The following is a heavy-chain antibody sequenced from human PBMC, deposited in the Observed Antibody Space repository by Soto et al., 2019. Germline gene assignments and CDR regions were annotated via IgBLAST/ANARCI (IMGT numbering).Heavy chain of an antibody. CDR1: GGSISSYY. Sequence: QVQLQESGPGLVKPSETLSLTCTVSGGSISSYYWSWIRQPAGKGLEWIGRIYTSGSTNYNPSLTNRVTMSVDTSKNQVSLKLSSVTAADTAVYYCARDQAVAGYYYGMDVWGQRTTVTVS. D-gene: IGHD6-19*01. V-gene: IGHV4-4*07. CDR2: IYTSGST. CDR3: ARDQAVAGYYYGMDV. J-gene: IGHJ6*02.